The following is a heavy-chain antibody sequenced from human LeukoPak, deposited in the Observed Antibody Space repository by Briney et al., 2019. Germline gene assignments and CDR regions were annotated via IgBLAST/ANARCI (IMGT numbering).Heavy chain of an antibody. V-gene: IGHV4-34*01. CDR1: GGSFSGYY. CDR3: ARAGAGELSLYGY. CDR2: INHSGST. D-gene: IGHD3-16*02. Sequence: SETLSLTCAVYGGSFSGYYWSWIRQPPGKGLEWIGEINHSGSTNYNPSLKSRVTISVDTSKNQFSLKLSSVTAADTAVYYCARAGAGELSLYGYWGQGTLVTVSS. J-gene: IGHJ4*02.